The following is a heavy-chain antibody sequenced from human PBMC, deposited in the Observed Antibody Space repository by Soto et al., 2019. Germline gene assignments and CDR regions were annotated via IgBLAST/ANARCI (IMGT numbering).Heavy chain of an antibody. D-gene: IGHD3-3*01. CDR1: GDSVSSNSAA. CDR2: TYYRSKWYN. J-gene: IGHJ4*02. V-gene: IGHV6-1*01. CDR3: ARGPTKGITIFGVVIIRYFDY. Sequence: SQTHSLTCAISGDSVSSNSAAWNWIRQSQSRGLEWLGRTYYRSKWYNDYAVSVKSRITINPDTSKNQFSLQLNSVTPEDTAVYYCARGPTKGITIFGVVIIRYFDYWGQGTLVTVSS.